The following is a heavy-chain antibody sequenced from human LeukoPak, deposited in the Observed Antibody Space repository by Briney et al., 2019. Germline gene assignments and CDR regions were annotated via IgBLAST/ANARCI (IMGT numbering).Heavy chain of an antibody. D-gene: IGHD1-14*01. CDR2: IWYDGSNK. J-gene: IGHJ4*02. V-gene: IGHV3-33*01. CDR1: GFTFSSYG. Sequence: GRSLRLSCAASGFTFSSYGMHWVRQAPGKGLEWVAVIWYDGSNKYYADSVKGRFTISRDNSKNTLYLQMNSLRAEDTAVYYRASTKAGTPYYYFDYWGQGTLVTVSS. CDR3: ASTKAGTPYYYFDY.